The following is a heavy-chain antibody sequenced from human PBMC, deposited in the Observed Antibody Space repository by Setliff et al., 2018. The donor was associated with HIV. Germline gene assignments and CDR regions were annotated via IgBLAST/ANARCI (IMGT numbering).Heavy chain of an antibody. Sequence: WASVKVSCKVSGYTFTAYNMHWVRQAPGQGLEWMGWINPNSGGTKYAQKFQGRVAMTRDTSISTAYMELTRLTSDDTAVYFCARDLQNPVVVLAATVFYYGMDVWGQGTAVTVSS. CDR1: GYTFTAYN. CDR3: ARDLQNPVVVLAATVFYYGMDV. D-gene: IGHD2-15*01. V-gene: IGHV1-2*02. CDR2: INPNSGGT. J-gene: IGHJ6*02.